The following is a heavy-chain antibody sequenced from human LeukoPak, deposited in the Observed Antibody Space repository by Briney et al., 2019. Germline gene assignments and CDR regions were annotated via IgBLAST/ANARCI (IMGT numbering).Heavy chain of an antibody. CDR3: ARDPRGGRRACCSGGIGVVY. CDR1: GYSFTSYW. Sequence: LVESLNISRQGPGYSFTSYWIAWVRPIPGKGLEWVGVIYPGDSNTKHSPSFQAHVPISAHKPTTTAYLQWSSQKATDTAMSYCARDPRGGRRACCSGGIGVVYWGQGTLVTVSS. J-gene: IGHJ4*02. D-gene: IGHD2-15*01. CDR2: IYPGDSNT. V-gene: IGHV5-51*01.